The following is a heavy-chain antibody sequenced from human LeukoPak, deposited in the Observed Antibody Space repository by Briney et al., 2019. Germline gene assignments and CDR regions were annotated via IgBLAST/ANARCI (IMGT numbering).Heavy chain of an antibody. CDR1: GFNLRSFA. V-gene: IGHV3-23*01. CDR3: ARVTSSHETYFYYYKMDV. CDR2: ISTTATTT. D-gene: IGHD6-13*01. J-gene: IGHJ6*02. Sequence: EGSLRLSCAASGFNLRSFAMTWVRQAPGKGPQWVSGISTTATTTYYADSVRGRFTISRDNSKNTLYLQMSSLRAEDTAVYYCARVTSSHETYFYYYKMDVWGQGTTVTVSS.